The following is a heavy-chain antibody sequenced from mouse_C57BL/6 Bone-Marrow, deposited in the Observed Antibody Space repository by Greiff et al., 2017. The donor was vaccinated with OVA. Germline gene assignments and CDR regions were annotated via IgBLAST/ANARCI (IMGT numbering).Heavy chain of an antibody. CDR3: AKQDSSGFYAMDY. V-gene: IGHV2-9*01. J-gene: IGHJ4*01. D-gene: IGHD3-2*02. CDR1: GFSLTSYG. CDR2: IWGGGST. Sequence: VKLMESGPGLVAPSQSLSITCTVSGFSLTSYGVDWVRQPPGTGLEWLGVIWGGGSTNYNSALMSRLSISKDNSKSQVFLKMNSLQTDDTAMYYCAKQDSSGFYAMDYWGQGTSVTVSS.